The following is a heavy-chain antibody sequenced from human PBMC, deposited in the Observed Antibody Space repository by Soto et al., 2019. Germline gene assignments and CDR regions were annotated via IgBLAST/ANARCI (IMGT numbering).Heavy chain of an antibody. V-gene: IGHV4-39*07. D-gene: IGHD4-17*01. CDR2: IYYTGST. Sequence: SETLSLTCTVSGGSINSSSYYWAWIRQPPGKGLECIGCIYYTGSTYYNPSLKSRVTMSVDTSKNLFSLNLSSVTAADTAVYFCVREDYGGDRDYYGLEVWGPGTMVTVCS. J-gene: IGHJ6*02. CDR1: GGSINSSSYY. CDR3: VREDYGGDRDYYGLEV.